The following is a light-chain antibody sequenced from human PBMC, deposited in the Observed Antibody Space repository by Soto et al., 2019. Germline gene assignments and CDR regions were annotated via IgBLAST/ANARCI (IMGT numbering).Light chain of an antibody. V-gene: IGKV1-5*03. CDR3: QHYNSYPWT. CDR1: QSISSW. Sequence: IHMTQSPSILSASVGDRVTITCRASQSISSWLAWYQQKPGKAPNLLIHKASHLESGVPSRFSGSGSGTEFTLTISSLQPGDYATYYCQHYNSYPWTFGQGTKVDIK. CDR2: KAS. J-gene: IGKJ1*01.